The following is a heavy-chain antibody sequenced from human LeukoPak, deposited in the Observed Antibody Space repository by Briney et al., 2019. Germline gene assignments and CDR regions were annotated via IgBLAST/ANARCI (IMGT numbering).Heavy chain of an antibody. CDR3: ARDGDY. J-gene: IGHJ4*02. V-gene: IGHV4-61*01. CDR1: GGSVSSGSYY. Sequence: SETLSLTCTVSGGSVSSGSYYWSWIRQPPGKGLEWIGYIYYSGSTNYNPSLKSRVTISADTSKNQFSLKLSSATAADTAVYYCARDGDYWGQGTLVTVSS. CDR2: IYYSGST.